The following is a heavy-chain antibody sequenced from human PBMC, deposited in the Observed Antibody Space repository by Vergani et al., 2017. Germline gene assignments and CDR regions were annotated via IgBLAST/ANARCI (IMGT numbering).Heavy chain of an antibody. V-gene: IGHV1-18*01. CDR3: ARDTHSWQRADR. CDR1: GYTFVNYG. CDR2: ISAQTGNT. D-gene: IGHD6-13*01. Sequence: QIQLVQSGAEVKQPGASVKVSCKASGYTFVNYGISWVRQAPGQGLEWVGWISAQTGNTKSAQKLQGRVTMTTDTSTTTAYMELRSLRSDDTAVYYCARDTHSWQRADRWGQGLLVSVSS. J-gene: IGHJ5*02.